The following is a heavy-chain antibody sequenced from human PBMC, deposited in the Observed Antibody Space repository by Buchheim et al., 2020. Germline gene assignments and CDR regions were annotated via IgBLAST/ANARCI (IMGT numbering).Heavy chain of an antibody. J-gene: IGHJ6*02. V-gene: IGHV4-39*01. CDR1: GGSISSSSYY. CDR2: IYYSGST. CDR3: ARGAAAGIDPAAHYYYYYGMDV. Sequence: QLQLQESGPGLVKPSETLSLTCTVSGGSISSSSYYWGWIRQPPGKGLEWIGSIYYSGSTYYNPSLKSRVTISVDTSKNQFSLKLSSVTAADTAVYYCARGAAAGIDPAAHYYYYYGMDVWGQGTT. D-gene: IGHD6-13*01.